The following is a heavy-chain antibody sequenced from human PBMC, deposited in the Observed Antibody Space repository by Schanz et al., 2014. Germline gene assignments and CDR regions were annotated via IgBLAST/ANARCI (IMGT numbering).Heavy chain of an antibody. CDR2: ISSSGST. J-gene: IGHJ3*01. CDR3: ARDGGRDGYNLAFDV. Sequence: EVQLVESGGGLAQPGGSLRLSCAASGFTFSNTWMSWVCQAPGKGLEWVSGISSSGSTYYADSVKGRFTISRDNSKNTLYLQMNSLRAEDTAVYFCARDGGRDGYNLAFDVWGQGTLVTVSS. V-gene: IGHV3-23*04. CDR1: GFTFSNTW. D-gene: IGHD5-12*01.